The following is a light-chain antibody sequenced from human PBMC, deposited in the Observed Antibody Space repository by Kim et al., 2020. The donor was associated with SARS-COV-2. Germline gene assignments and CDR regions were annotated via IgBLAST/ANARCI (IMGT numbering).Light chain of an antibody. CDR3: QRADSFPLG. Sequence: SASVGEGVTITCRASQDISSWLAWYQQKPGKAPKLLISAASSLQSGVPSRFSGSGSGTDFTLTISSLQPEDVASYYCQRADSFPLGFGGGTKVEI. J-gene: IGKJ4*01. CDR1: QDISSW. V-gene: IGKV1-12*01. CDR2: AAS.